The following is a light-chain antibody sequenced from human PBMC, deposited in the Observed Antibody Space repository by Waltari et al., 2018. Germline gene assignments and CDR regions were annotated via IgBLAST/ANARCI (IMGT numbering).Light chain of an antibody. Sequence: IVLTQSPATLSLSPGARATLSCRASQSVSRSLAWYQQKPGQAPRLLIYGASSRATGIPDRFSGSGSGTDFSLTISRLEPEDFAVYYCQHYVRLPATFGQGTKVEIK. CDR3: QHYVRLPAT. V-gene: IGKV3-20*01. CDR1: QSVSRS. CDR2: GAS. J-gene: IGKJ1*01.